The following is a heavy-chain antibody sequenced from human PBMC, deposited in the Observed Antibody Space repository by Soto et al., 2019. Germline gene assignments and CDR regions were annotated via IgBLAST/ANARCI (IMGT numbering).Heavy chain of an antibody. V-gene: IGHV1-2*02. J-gene: IGHJ4*02. CDR2: SNPNSGGA. D-gene: IGHD3-9*01. CDR3: ARSPDSLSLVHY. Sequence: ASVKVSCKTSGYTFIAYYIHWVRQAPGQGLEWMGWSNPNSGGAKYAPKFQGRVTLTRDTSISTVYMELTRLTSDDTAIYYCARSPDSLSLVHYWGQGTLVTVSS. CDR1: GYTFIAYY.